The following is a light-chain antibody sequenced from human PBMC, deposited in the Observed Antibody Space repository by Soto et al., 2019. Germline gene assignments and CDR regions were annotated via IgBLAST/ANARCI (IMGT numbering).Light chain of an antibody. CDR3: QTWGSGIVV. CDR2: LNSDGSH. CDR1: SGHSNYA. Sequence: QSVLTQSPSASASLGASVKLTCTLSSGHSNYAIAWHQQQSEKGPRYLMKLNSDGSHSKGDGIPDRFSGSSSGAERYLTISRLQSEDEADYYCQTWGSGIVVFGGGTKLTVL. V-gene: IGLV4-69*01. J-gene: IGLJ2*01.